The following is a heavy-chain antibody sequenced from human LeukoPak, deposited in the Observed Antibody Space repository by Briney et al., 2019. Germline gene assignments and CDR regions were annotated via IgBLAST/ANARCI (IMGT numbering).Heavy chain of an antibody. J-gene: IGHJ4*02. CDR1: GFTFGNHW. Sequence: GGSLRLSCAASGFTFGNHWMDWVRQAPGKGLERVANIKYGGSEKYYVDSVKGRFTISRDNAKKLVYLEMNSLRAEDTAVYYCSRSLGDWGQGTLVTVSS. CDR3: SRSLGD. V-gene: IGHV3-7*01. CDR2: IKYGGSEK.